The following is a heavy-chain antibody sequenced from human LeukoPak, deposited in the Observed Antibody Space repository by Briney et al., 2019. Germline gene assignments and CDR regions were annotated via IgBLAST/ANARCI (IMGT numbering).Heavy chain of an antibody. CDR2: IHPSGGST. Sequence: GASVKVSCKASGYMFTSYYMHWVRQDPGQGLEWMGIIHPSGGSTSCAQKFQGRVTMTRDTSTSTVYMELSSLRSEDTAVYYCARATDYIWGSYDYWGQGTLVTVSS. CDR3: ARATDYIWGSYDY. V-gene: IGHV1-46*01. J-gene: IGHJ4*02. CDR1: GYMFTSYY. D-gene: IGHD3-16*01.